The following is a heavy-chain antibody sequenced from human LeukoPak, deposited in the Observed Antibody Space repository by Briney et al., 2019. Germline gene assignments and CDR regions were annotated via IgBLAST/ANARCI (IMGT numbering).Heavy chain of an antibody. CDR1: GFTFSNYW. Sequence: GGSLRLSCEASGFTFSNYWMSWVRQAPGKGLEWVANIKPDGSEKDYVDSVKGRFTISRDNAQDSLYLQMNSLRAEDTAVYYCAGYFARTGYYAEGFDIWGQGTMVTVSS. J-gene: IGHJ3*02. CDR3: AGYFARTGYYAEGFDI. V-gene: IGHV3-7*01. D-gene: IGHD3/OR15-3a*01. CDR2: IKPDGSEK.